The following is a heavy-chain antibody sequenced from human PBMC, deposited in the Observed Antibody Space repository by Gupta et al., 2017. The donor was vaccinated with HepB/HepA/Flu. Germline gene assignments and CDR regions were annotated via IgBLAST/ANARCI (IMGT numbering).Heavy chain of an antibody. CDR2: IRNKPYGETT. D-gene: IGHD3-10*02. V-gene: IGHV3-49*03. CDR1: GFNLGDYA. CDR3: ARRRYYVVDL. Sequence: EVQLVESGGDLVEPGRSLRLSCTASGFNLGDYAVSWFRQAPGKGLEWVSFIRNKPYGETTEYAASVKGRFIISRDDSKRVAFLQMNSLKTEDTAVYYCARRRYYVVDLWGQGTLVTVSS. J-gene: IGHJ5*02.